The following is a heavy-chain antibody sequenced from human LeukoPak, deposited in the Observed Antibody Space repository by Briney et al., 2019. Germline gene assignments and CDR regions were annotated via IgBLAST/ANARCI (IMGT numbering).Heavy chain of an antibody. J-gene: IGHJ6*02. CDR2: IYYSGST. D-gene: IGHD6-6*01. CDR1: GGSISSYY. V-gene: IGHV4-59*01. CDR3: ARSYSSSSKAGYYYYYGMDV. Sequence: SETLSLTCTVSGGSISSYYWSWIRQPPGKGLEWIGYIYYSGSTNYNPSLKSRVTISVDTSKNQFSLKLSSVTAADTAVYYCARSYSSSSKAGYYYYYGMDVWGQGTTVTVSS.